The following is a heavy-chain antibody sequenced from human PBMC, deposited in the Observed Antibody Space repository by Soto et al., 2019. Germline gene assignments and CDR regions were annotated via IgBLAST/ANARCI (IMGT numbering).Heavy chain of an antibody. V-gene: IGHV4-4*07. CDR3: ARAPTYSSSWPDY. J-gene: IGHJ4*02. CDR2: IYASGTT. D-gene: IGHD6-13*01. CDR1: GGSISSYY. Sequence: QVQLQESGPGLVQPSETLSLTCTVSGGSISSYYWSWIRQPAGKGLEWIGRIYASGTTYYNPSLNSRVTMSVDTSKNQFSLKLSSVTAADTAVYYCARAPTYSSSWPDYWGQGTLVTVSS.